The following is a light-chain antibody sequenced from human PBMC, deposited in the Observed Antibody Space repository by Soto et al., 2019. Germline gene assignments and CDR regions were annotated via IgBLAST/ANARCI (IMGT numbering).Light chain of an antibody. Sequence: EIVLTQSPGTLSLSPGERATLSCRASQSVSSSYLAWYQQKPGQAPRLLIYGASSRATGIPDRFSGSGSGTDFTLTISRLEPEDFAVYYCQQCGPSLWTFGQGTKVDIK. CDR1: QSVSSSY. CDR3: QQCGPSLWT. CDR2: GAS. J-gene: IGKJ1*01. V-gene: IGKV3-20*01.